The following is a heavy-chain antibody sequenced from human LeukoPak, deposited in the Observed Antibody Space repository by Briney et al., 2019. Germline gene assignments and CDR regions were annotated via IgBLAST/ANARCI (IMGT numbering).Heavy chain of an antibody. D-gene: IGHD3-10*01. Sequence: GSLRLSCAASGFTFSSYSMNWVRQAPGKGLEWVSSISSSSYIYYADSVKGRFTISRDNAKNSLYLQMNSLRAEDTAVYYCARDGLVWFGELYYFDYWGQGTLVTVSP. CDR2: ISSSSYI. J-gene: IGHJ4*02. V-gene: IGHV3-21*01. CDR3: ARDGLVWFGELYYFDY. CDR1: GFTFSSYS.